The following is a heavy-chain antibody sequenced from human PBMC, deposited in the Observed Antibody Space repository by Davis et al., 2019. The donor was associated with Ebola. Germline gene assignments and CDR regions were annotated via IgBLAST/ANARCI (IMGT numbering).Heavy chain of an antibody. Sequence: GESLKISCAASGFTFKTYAMTWVRQAPGKGLEWVSVIGGEGGDIRFADSVKGRFTISRDNSKNTLYLQMNNLGAEDTAIYYCAKGLYCSSSTCHEGGWFGPWGQGTLVTVSS. D-gene: IGHD2-2*01. CDR2: IGGEGGDI. CDR1: GFTFKTYA. CDR3: AKGLYCSSSTCHEGGWFGP. V-gene: IGHV3-23*01. J-gene: IGHJ5*02.